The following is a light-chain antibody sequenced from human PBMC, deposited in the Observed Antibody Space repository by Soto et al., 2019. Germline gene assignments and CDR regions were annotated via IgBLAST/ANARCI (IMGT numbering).Light chain of an antibody. CDR3: QQYIKWPIT. J-gene: IGKJ1*01. CDR2: GAS. Sequence: EIVLTQSPGTLSLSPGERATLSCRASQSVSSSYLAWYQQKPGQAPRLLIYGASSRATGIPARFSGSGSGTDFTLTISRLEPEDFAVYYCQQYIKWPITFGQGTKVDIK. CDR1: QSVSSSY. V-gene: IGKV3-20*01.